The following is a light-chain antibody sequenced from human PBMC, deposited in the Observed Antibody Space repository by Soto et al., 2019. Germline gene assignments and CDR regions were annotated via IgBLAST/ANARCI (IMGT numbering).Light chain of an antibody. CDR1: QSVSSK. Sequence: EIVMTQSPATLSVSPGERATLSCRASQSVSSKLAWYQQKPGQAPRLLIYGASTRATGIPARFSGSGSGTEFTLTISSLQPEDFASYYCQQSYNTPRTFGQGTKVDIK. CDR2: GAS. J-gene: IGKJ1*01. CDR3: QQSYNTPRT. V-gene: IGKV3-15*01.